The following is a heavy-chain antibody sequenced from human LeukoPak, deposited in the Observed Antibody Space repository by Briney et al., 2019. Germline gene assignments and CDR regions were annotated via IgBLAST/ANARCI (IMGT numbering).Heavy chain of an antibody. V-gene: IGHV1-18*04. CDR1: GYTFTIYA. Sequence: ASVKVSSTASGYTFTIYAISWVRQAPRQGLWWMGWISAYNGNTNYAQKLQGRVTMTTDTSTSTAYMELRSLRSDDTAVYYCARNPRPYFDYWGQGTLVTVSS. CDR3: ARNPRPYFDY. CDR2: ISAYNGNT. J-gene: IGHJ4*02.